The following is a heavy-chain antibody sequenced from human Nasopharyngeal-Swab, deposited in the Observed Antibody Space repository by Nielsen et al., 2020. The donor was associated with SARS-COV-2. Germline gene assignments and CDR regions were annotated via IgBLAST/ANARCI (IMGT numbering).Heavy chain of an antibody. Sequence: GESLKISCAASGFTFSSYAMHWVRQAPGKGLEWVAVISYDGSNKYYADSVKGRLTISRDNSKNTLYLQMNSLRAEDTAVYYCASPGLWYGDYEPFDYWGQGTLVTVSS. V-gene: IGHV3-30-3*01. CDR2: ISYDGSNK. CDR1: GFTFSSYA. CDR3: ASPGLWYGDYEPFDY. D-gene: IGHD4-17*01. J-gene: IGHJ4*02.